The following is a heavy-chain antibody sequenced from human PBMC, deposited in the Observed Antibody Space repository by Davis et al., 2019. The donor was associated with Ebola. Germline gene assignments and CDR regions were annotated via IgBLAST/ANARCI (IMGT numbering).Heavy chain of an antibody. D-gene: IGHD2-21*02. V-gene: IGHV1-69*13. J-gene: IGHJ4*02. Sequence: AASVKVSCKASGGTFSSYAISWVRQAPGQGLEWMGGIIPIFGTANYAQKFQGRVTITADESTSTAYMELRSLRSDDTAVYYCARESGVTLDYWGQGTLVTVSS. CDR2: IIPIFGTA. CDR3: ARESGVTLDY. CDR1: GGTFSSYA.